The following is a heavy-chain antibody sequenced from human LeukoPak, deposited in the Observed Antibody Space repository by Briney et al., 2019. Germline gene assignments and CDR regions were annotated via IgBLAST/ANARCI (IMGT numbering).Heavy chain of an antibody. Sequence: SETLSLTCTVSGGSISSSSYYWGWIRQPPGKGLEWVGSIYYSGSTYYNPSLKSRVTISVDTSKNQFSLKLSSVTAADTAVYYCARIDYGDYVYTGHWGQGTLVTVSS. J-gene: IGHJ4*02. CDR3: ARIDYGDYVYTGH. CDR1: GGSISSSSYY. V-gene: IGHV4-39*01. CDR2: IYYSGST. D-gene: IGHD4-17*01.